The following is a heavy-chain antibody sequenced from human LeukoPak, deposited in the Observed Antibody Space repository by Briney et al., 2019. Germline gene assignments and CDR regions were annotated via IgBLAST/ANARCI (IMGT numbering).Heavy chain of an antibody. CDR3: AREGGSSSANFDY. CDR1: GGSFSGYY. D-gene: IGHD6-13*01. CDR2: IYYSGST. Sequence: PSETLSLTCAVYGGSFSGYYWSWIRQPPGKGLEWIGYIYYSGSTNYNPSLKSRVTISVDTSKNQFSLKLSSVTAADAAVYYCAREGGSSSANFDYWGQGTLVTVSS. V-gene: IGHV4-59*01. J-gene: IGHJ4*02.